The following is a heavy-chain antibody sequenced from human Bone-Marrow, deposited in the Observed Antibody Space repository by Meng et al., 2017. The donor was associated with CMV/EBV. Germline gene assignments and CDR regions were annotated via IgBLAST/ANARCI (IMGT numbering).Heavy chain of an antibody. CDR3: ALLSGGHIVVVIGY. V-gene: IGHV1-2*02. Sequence: ASVKVSCKASGYTFTGYYMHWVRQAPGQGLEWMGWINPNSGGTNYAQKFQGRVSMTRDTSISTAYMELSRLRSDDTAGYYGALLSGGHIVVVIGYWGQGTLVTVSS. CDR2: INPNSGGT. J-gene: IGHJ4*02. D-gene: IGHD2-21*01. CDR1: GYTFTGYY.